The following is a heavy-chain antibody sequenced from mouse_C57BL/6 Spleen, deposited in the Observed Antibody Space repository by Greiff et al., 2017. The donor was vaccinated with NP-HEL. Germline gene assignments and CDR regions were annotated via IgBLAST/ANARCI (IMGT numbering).Heavy chain of an antibody. V-gene: IGHV5-4*03. J-gene: IGHJ3*01. CDR2: ISDGGSYT. Sequence: EVKLVESGGGLVKPGGSLKLSCAASGFTFSSYAMSWVRQTPEKRLEWVATISDGGSYTYYPDNVKGRFTISRDNAKNNLYLQMSHLKSEDTAMYYCARGGYGSSYWFAYCGQGTLVTVSA. CDR1: GFTFSSYA. D-gene: IGHD1-1*01. CDR3: ARGGYGSSYWFAY.